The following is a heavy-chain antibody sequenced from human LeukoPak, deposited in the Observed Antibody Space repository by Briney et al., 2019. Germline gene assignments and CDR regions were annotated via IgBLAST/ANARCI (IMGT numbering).Heavy chain of an antibody. Sequence: GGSLRLSCEASGFTFSGNWMSWVRQAPGKGLEWVASINPDGSHIFYVDSVKGRFTISRDNTKSSLYLQMNSLGAEDTAMYFLAKIIGTSTTYDSWGQGTRVTVSS. CDR3: AKIIGTSTTYDS. D-gene: IGHD1-1*01. J-gene: IGHJ4*02. V-gene: IGHV3-7*01. CDR2: INPDGSHI. CDR1: GFTFSGNW.